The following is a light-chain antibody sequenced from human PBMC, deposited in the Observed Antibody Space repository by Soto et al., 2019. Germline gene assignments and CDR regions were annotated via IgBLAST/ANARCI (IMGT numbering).Light chain of an antibody. Sequence: IQLTQSPSTLSASVGDRVSITCRASQGISRWLARYQHKPGKAPNLLIYKASVLESGVPSRYSGSGSGKEFTLTITFLQPDDVASDYCQQYDGYSRTFGQGTRVEL. CDR3: QQYDGYSRT. CDR2: KAS. V-gene: IGKV1-5*03. CDR1: QGISRW. J-gene: IGKJ1*01.